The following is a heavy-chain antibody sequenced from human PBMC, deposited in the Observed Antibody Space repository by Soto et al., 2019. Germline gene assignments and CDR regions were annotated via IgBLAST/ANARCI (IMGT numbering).Heavy chain of an antibody. D-gene: IGHD6-19*01. Sequence: ASVKVSCKASSATFASYDITWVRQAPGQGLEWMGWISTYNGNTKYAQNVQGRASMTTDTSTSTAYMELRSLKSDDTAVYYCARVTRGSGDWFDPWGQGTLVTVSS. CDR3: ARVTRGSGDWFDP. V-gene: IGHV1-18*01. CDR1: SATFASYD. CDR2: ISTYNGNT. J-gene: IGHJ5*02.